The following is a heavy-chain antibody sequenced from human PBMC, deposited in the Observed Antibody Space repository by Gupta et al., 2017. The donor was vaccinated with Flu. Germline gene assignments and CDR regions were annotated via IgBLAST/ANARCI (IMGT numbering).Heavy chain of an antibody. V-gene: IGHV2-26*01. CDR1: GFSVSDPRVG. J-gene: IGHJ4*02. CDR2: FLSNGEK. CDR3: ARIHSYSYHNSGHYYVQYFDF. D-gene: IGHD3-22*01. Sequence: QVTLKESGPSLVKPRETLTLTCSVSGFSVSDPRVGVSWIRQPPGKALEWLAHFLSNGEKSYNASLKNRLSISRDTSRGRVVLSVTDVAPVYTATYFCARIHSYSYHNSGHYYVQYFDFWGQGPLVTVSS.